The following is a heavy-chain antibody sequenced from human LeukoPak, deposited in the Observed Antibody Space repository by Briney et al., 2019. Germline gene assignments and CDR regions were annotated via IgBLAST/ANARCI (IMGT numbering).Heavy chain of an antibody. CDR3: ARGDYDFWSGYYFGMDV. CDR1: GYTFTSYY. CDR2: INPSGGST. J-gene: IGHJ6*02. Sequence: ASVKVSCKASGYTFTSYYIHWVRQAPGQGLEWMGIINPSGGSTSYAQKFQGRVTITADESTSTAYMELSSLRSEDTAVYYCARGDYDFWSGYYFGMDVWGQGTTVTVSS. V-gene: IGHV1-46*01. D-gene: IGHD3-3*01.